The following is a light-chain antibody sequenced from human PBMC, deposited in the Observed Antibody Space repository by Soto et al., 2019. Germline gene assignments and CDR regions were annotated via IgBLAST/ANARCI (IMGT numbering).Light chain of an antibody. J-gene: IGKJ1*01. CDR3: QQYNSYS. CDR1: QSISNW. CDR2: HAS. V-gene: IGKV1-5*02. Sequence: DIHXXXSXXPXSXSLSDRATMICRASQSISNWLAWYQQKPGTAPKLLIYHASTLESGVPSRFSGNGSGTEFTLTISSLQPDDFATYYCQQYNSYSFGQGTKVDI.